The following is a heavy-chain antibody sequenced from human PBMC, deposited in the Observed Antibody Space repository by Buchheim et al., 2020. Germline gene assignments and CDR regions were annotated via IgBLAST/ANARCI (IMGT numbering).Heavy chain of an antibody. J-gene: IGHJ5*01. CDR3: ARDPSSSATFDS. V-gene: IGHV4-4*02. Sequence: QVQLQESGPGLVKPSGTLSLTCAVSGGSITSSHWWTWVRQPPGKGLEWIGEIYHTGSTNYRPSLASRVTILVDRSKHQFSPTLRSVTAADTGFYYCARDPSSSATFDSWGQGTL. D-gene: IGHD2-2*01. CDR2: IYHTGST. CDR1: GGSITSSHW.